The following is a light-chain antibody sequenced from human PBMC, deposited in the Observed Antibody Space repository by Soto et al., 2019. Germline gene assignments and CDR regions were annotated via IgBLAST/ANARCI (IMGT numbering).Light chain of an antibody. CDR2: GNS. CDR3: QSYDSSLSEV. Sequence: VLTQPPSVSGAPGQRVTISCTGSSSNIGAGYDVHWFQQLPGTAPKLLIYGNSNRPSGVPDRFSGSKSGTSASLAITGLQAEDEADYYCQSYDSSLSEVFGTGTKVTVL. V-gene: IGLV1-40*01. CDR1: SSNIGAGYD. J-gene: IGLJ1*01.